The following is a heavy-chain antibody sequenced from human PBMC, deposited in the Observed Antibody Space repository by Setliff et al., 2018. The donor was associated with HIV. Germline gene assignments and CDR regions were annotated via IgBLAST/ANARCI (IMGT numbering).Heavy chain of an antibody. J-gene: IGHJ4*02. CDR3: ARDLVRVSAHQDDY. D-gene: IGHD2-2*01. CDR1: GLTFSHFA. V-gene: IGHV3-23*01. Sequence: GGSLRLSCAASGLTFSHFAMTWVRQAPGKGLEWLCTISGRGDVTYYADSVKGRFTISRDNSKNTFYLQMNSLRAEDTAVYYCARDLVRVSAHQDDYWGQGTLVTVS. CDR2: ISGRGDVT.